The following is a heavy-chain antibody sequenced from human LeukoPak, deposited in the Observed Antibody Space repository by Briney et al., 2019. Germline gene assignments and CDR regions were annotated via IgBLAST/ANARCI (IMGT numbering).Heavy chain of an antibody. CDR1: GFTFSEYY. J-gene: IGHJ4*02. D-gene: IGHD6-19*01. CDR3: ARETVAGTFDY. V-gene: IGHV3-11*01. Sequence: PGGSLRLSCSASGFTFSEYYMSWIRQAPGKGLEWVSDISSNADIVSYADFAQGRFTISRDNGDHSLSLQLNSLRAEDTAVYYCARETVAGTFDYWSQGTLVTVSS. CDR2: ISSNADIV.